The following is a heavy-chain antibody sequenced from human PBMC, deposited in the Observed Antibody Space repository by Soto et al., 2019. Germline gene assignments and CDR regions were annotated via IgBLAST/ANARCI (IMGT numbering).Heavy chain of an antibody. J-gene: IGHJ5*02. V-gene: IGHV3-49*03. Sequence: GGSLRLSCTASGFTFGDYAMSWFRQAPGKGLEWVGFIRSKAYGGTTEYAASVKGRFTISRDDSKSIAYLQMNSLKTEDTAVYYCTRETLQQLALLGFDPWGQGTLVTVSS. CDR2: IRSKAYGGTT. D-gene: IGHD6-13*01. CDR3: TRETLQQLALLGFDP. CDR1: GFTFGDYA.